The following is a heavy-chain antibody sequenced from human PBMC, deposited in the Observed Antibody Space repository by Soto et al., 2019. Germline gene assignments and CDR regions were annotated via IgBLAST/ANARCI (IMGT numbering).Heavy chain of an antibody. D-gene: IGHD2-8*01. CDR3: ARGGTVFNGFDY. V-gene: IGHV4-39*07. Sequence: PSETLSLTCTVSGGSISSSSYYWGWIRQPPGKGLEWIGSIYYSGSTYYNPSLKSRVTISVDTSKNQFSLKLSSVTAADTAVYYCARGGTVFNGFDYWGQGTLVTVSS. J-gene: IGHJ4*02. CDR1: GGSISSSSYY. CDR2: IYYSGST.